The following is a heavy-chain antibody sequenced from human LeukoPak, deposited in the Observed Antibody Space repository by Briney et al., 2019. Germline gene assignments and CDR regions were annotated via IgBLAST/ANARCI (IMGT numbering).Heavy chain of an antibody. J-gene: IGHJ4*02. Sequence: PGGSLRLSCAASGFTFSSYSMNWLRQAPGKGLEWVSYISSTSRTIYYADSVKGRFTISRDNAKNSLYLQMNSLRDEDTAVYYCARDDSSSWGFDYWGQGTLVTVSS. V-gene: IGHV3-48*02. D-gene: IGHD6-13*01. CDR1: GFTFSSYS. CDR3: ARDDSSSWGFDY. CDR2: ISSTSRTI.